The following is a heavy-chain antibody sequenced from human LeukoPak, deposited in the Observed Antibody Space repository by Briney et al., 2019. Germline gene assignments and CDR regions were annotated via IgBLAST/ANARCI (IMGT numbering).Heavy chain of an antibody. CDR1: GGSISSSSYY. J-gene: IGHJ4*02. Sequence: SETLSLTCTVSGGSISSSSYYWGWIRQPPGKGLEWIGSIYYSGSTYYNPSLKSRVTISVDTSKNQFSLKLSSVTAADTAVYYCARSQRFRDGYYNWGQGTLVTVSS. CDR3: ARSQRFRDGYYN. D-gene: IGHD5-24*01. CDR2: IYYSGST. V-gene: IGHV4-39*01.